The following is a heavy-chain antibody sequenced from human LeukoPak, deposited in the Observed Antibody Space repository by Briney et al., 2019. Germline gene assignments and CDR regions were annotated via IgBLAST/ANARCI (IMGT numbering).Heavy chain of an antibody. CDR2: VDPEDGET. D-gene: IGHD1-26*01. CDR3: ATRQRVGAIDY. Sequence: ASVKVSCKVSGYTFTDYYMHWVQQVPGKGLEWMGLVDPEDGETIYAEKFQGRVTITADTSTDTAYMELSSLRSEDTAVYYCATRQRVGAIDYWGQGTLVTVSS. J-gene: IGHJ4*02. CDR1: GYTFTDYY. V-gene: IGHV1-69-2*01.